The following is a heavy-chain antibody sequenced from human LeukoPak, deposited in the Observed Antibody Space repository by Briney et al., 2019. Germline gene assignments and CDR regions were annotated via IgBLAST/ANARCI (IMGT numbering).Heavy chain of an antibody. CDR3: ARDAVDTANAV. CDR1: GFTFGDYA. V-gene: IGHV3-21*01. D-gene: IGHD5-18*01. Sequence: GGSLRLSCVASGFTFGDYAMNWVRQAPGEGLEWVSTFKTNSGQVYHAESVRGRFTISRDNAKNTLYLQMNSLRAEDTAVYYCARDAVDTANAVWGQGTTVTVSS. CDR2: FKTNSGQV. J-gene: IGHJ6*02.